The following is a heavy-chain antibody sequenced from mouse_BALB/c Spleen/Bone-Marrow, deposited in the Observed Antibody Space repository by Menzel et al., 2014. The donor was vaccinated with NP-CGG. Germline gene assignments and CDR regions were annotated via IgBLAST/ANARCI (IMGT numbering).Heavy chain of an antibody. CDR1: GFTFTDYY. CDR2: IRNKANGYTI. CDR3: AREGYDGEGRRYDY. Sequence: EVKLVESGGGLVRPGGSLSLSCATSGFTFTDYYMNWVRQPPGKALEWLGFIRNKANGYTIEYSASVKGRFTITRDNSQSILFLHRNTRRADDSATYYGAREGYDGEGRRYDYWGQGTTLTVSS. D-gene: IGHD2-2*01. J-gene: IGHJ2*01. V-gene: IGHV7-3*02.